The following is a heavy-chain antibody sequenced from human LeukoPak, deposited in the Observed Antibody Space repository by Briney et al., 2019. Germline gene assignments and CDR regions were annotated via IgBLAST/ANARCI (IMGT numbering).Heavy chain of an antibody. Sequence: SETLSLTCIVSGGSISSYYWSWIRQPAGKGLEWIGRIHPSGSTDYSPFLKSRLTMSVDTSKNQFSLNLTSVTAADTALYYCARDQLIGSEIYIWLDPWGQGTLVTVSS. D-gene: IGHD3-10*01. CDR3: ARDQLIGSEIYIWLDP. J-gene: IGHJ5*02. V-gene: IGHV4-4*07. CDR2: IHPSGST. CDR1: GGSISSYY.